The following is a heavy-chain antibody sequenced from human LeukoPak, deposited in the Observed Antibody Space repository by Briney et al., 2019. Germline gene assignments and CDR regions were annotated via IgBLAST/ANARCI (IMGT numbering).Heavy chain of an antibody. V-gene: IGHV1-46*01. CDR1: GYTFTGYY. J-gene: IGHJ4*02. CDR3: ARDQEAFDY. Sequence: ASVKVSCKASGYTFTGYYMHWVRQAPGQGLKWMGMIYPRDGSTSYAQKFQGRVTVTRDTSTSTVHMELSGLRSEDTAVYYCARDQEAFDYWGQGTLVTVSS. CDR2: IYPRDGST.